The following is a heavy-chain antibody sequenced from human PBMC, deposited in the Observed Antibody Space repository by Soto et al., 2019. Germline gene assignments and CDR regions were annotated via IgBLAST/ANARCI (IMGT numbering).Heavy chain of an antibody. CDR3: ARGYPRSILSTSLTTSYWFDS. CDR1: GESLRGYY. CDR2: INHRGTT. D-gene: IGHD2-21*01. Sequence: QVQLQQWGTGLLKPSETLSLHCAVYGESLRGYYWSWIRQTPAMGLEWIGEINHRGTTNHDSSLKSRAILPIDTSKDQVSLRLNYVTAADTAVYYCARGYPRSILSTSLTTSYWFDSWGQGTLVTVSS. V-gene: IGHV4-34*04. J-gene: IGHJ5*01.